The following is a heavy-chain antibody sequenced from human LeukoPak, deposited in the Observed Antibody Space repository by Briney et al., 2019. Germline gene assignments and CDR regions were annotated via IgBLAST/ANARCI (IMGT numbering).Heavy chain of an antibody. CDR3: ARVRYDISDQGYYYGMDV. CDR2: MNPNSGNT. V-gene: IGHV1-8*01. D-gene: IGHD3-9*01. J-gene: IGHJ6*02. Sequence: WASVKVSCKASGYTFTSYDINWVRQAAGQGLEWMGWMNPNSGNTGYAQKFQGRVTMTRNTSISTAYMELSSLRSEGTAVYYCARVRYDISDQGYYYGMDVWGQGTTVTVSS. CDR1: GYTFTSYD.